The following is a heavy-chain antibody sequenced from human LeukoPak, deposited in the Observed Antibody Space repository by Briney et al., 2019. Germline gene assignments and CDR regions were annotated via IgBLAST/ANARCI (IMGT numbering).Heavy chain of an antibody. D-gene: IGHD5-12*01. CDR3: ARHGGETIVATILHAFDI. Sequence: SETLCLTCTVSGASTSSFSWSWICQPPGKGLEWIGYIHYSGSTNYNSSLKSRVTISVDTSKNQFSLKLSSVTAADTAVYYCARHGGETIVATILHAFDIWGQGTMVTVSS. J-gene: IGHJ3*02. CDR1: GASTSSFS. CDR2: IHYSGST. V-gene: IGHV4-59*08.